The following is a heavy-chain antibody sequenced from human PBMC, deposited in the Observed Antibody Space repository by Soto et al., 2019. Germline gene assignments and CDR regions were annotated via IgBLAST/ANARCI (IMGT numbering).Heavy chain of an antibody. CDR1: GFTFSDYY. D-gene: IGHD3-3*01. V-gene: IGHV3-11*01. Sequence: GGSLRLSCAASGFTFSDYYMSWIRQAPGKGLEWVSYISSSGSTIYYADSVKGRFTISRDNAKNSLYLQMNSLRAEDTAVYYCARETTYYDFWSGYDAFDIWGQGTMVTVSS. CDR3: ARETTYYDFWSGYDAFDI. CDR2: ISSSGSTI. J-gene: IGHJ3*02.